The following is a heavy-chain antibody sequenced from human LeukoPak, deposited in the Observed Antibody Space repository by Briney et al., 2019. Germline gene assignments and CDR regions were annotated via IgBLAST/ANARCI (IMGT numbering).Heavy chain of an antibody. CDR1: GGSISSYY. CDR3: ARVDYDILTGYYKAWFDP. J-gene: IGHJ5*02. V-gene: IGHV4-59*08. CDR2: IYYSGST. D-gene: IGHD3-9*01. Sequence: KTSETLSLTCTVSGGSISSYYWSWIRQPPGKGLEWIGYIYYSGSTNYNPSLKSRVNISVDTSKNQFSLKLSSVTAADTAVYYCARVDYDILTGYYKAWFDPWGQGTLVTVSS.